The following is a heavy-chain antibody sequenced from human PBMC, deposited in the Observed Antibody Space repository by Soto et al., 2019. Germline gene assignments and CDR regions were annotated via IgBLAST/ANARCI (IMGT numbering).Heavy chain of an antibody. CDR3: ARECVYAIPATPDAFDI. Sequence: EVQLVESGGGLVQPGGSLRLSCAASGFTVSSNYMSWVRQAPGKGLEWVSVIYSGGSTYYADSVKGRFTISRDNSKNRLYLQMNTQRPEDRAVYSCARECVYAIPATPDAFDIWGQGTMVTVSS. J-gene: IGHJ3*02. CDR1: GFTVSSNY. D-gene: IGHD2-8*01. V-gene: IGHV3-66*01. CDR2: IYSGGST.